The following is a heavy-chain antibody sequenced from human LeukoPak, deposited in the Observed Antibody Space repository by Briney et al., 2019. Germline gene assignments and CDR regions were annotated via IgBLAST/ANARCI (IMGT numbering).Heavy chain of an antibody. D-gene: IGHD6-13*01. J-gene: IGHJ4*02. CDR3: ARDWVAAAGRLDY. CDR1: GFTFSDYY. V-gene: IGHV3-11*01. CDR2: ISSSGSTI. Sequence: PGGSLRLSCAASGFTFSDYYMSWIRRAPGKGLEWVSYISSSGSTIYYADSVKGRFTISRVNAKNSLYLQMNSLRAEDTAVYYCARDWVAAAGRLDYWGQGTLVTVSS.